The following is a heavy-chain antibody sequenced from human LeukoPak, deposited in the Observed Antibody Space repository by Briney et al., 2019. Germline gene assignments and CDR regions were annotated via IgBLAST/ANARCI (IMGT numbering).Heavy chain of an antibody. CDR1: GGSVSSSNYY. CDR2: IHQSGTS. J-gene: IGHJ4*02. CDR3: ARRSSGSSLDY. D-gene: IGHD6-6*01. Sequence: SETLSLTCTVSGGSVSSSNYYWGWIRQPPGKGLEWIANIHQSGTSRYNPSLKSRVTISMDTSENQFSLKVSLVTATDTAVYYCARRSSGSSLDYWGQGTLVTVSS. V-gene: IGHV4-39*01.